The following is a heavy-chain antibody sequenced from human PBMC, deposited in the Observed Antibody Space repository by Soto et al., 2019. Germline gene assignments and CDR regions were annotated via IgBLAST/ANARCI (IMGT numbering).Heavy chain of an antibody. D-gene: IGHD6-19*01. CDR2: IYYSGST. Sequence: PSETLSLTCTVSGGSISSSSYYWGWIRQPPGKGLEWIGSIYYSGSTYYNPSLKSRVTISVDTSKNQFSLKLSSVTAADTAVYYCASLSNIAVARIDYWGQGTLVTVSS. CDR3: ASLSNIAVARIDY. V-gene: IGHV4-39*01. CDR1: GGSISSSSYY. J-gene: IGHJ4*02.